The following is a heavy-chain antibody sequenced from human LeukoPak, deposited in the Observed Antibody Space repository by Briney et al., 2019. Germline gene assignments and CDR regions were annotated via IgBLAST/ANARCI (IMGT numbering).Heavy chain of an antibody. CDR1: GGTFSSYA. J-gene: IGHJ4*02. V-gene: IGHV1-69*05. Sequence: AASVKVSCKASGGTFSSYAISWVRQAPGQGLEWMGGIIPIFGTANYAQKFQGRVTITTDESTSTAYMELSSLRSEDTAVYYCARAGERMRYDSSGPYYFDYWGQGTLVSVSS. CDR3: ARAGERMRYDSSGPYYFDY. CDR2: IIPIFGTA. D-gene: IGHD3-22*01.